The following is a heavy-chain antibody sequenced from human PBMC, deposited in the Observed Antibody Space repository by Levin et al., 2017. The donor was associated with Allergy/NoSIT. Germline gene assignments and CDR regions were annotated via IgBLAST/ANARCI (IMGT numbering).Heavy chain of an antibody. CDR2: IYYSGST. D-gene: IGHD5-18*01. Sequence: SETLSLTCTVSAGSITSNSYYWGWIRQPPGKGLEWIGSIYYSGSTYHNPSLKSRLTVSVDTSTRQFSLTLSSVTAADTALYYCARQTRRYGSPDAFDIWGQGTLVTVSS. J-gene: IGHJ3*02. V-gene: IGHV4-39*01. CDR3: ARQTRRYGSPDAFDI. CDR1: AGSITSNSYY.